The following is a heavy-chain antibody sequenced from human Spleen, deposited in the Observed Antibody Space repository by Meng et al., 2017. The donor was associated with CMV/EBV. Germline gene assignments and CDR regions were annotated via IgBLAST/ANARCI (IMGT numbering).Heavy chain of an antibody. CDR3: AVLRATTHFDF. CDR1: GFTFNTYD. CDR2: IRYDESAK. D-gene: IGHD1-26*01. Sequence: GGSLRLSCAASGFTFNTYDMHWVRQAPGKGLEWVTFIRYDESAKYYADSVKGRFTISRDNSKNTLYLQMDSLRAEDTALYYCAVLRATTHFDFWGQGTLVTVSS. J-gene: IGHJ4*02. V-gene: IGHV3-30*02.